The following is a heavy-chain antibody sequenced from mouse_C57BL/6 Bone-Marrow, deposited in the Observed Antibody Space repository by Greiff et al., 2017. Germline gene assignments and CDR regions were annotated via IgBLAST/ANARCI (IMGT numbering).Heavy chain of an antibody. V-gene: IGHV1-52*01. CDR2: FDPSDSDT. J-gene: IGHJ3*01. CDR3: AGGTGLLLFAY. Sequence: QVQLQQPGAELVRPGSSVKMSCKASGYTFTSYWMHWVKQRPIQGLEWIGNFDPSDSDTHYNQKFKDKATLTVDQSSSTAYMQLSSLTSDDSAVDYWAGGTGLLLFAYGGQGTLVTVSA. D-gene: IGHD2-3*01. CDR1: GYTFTSYW.